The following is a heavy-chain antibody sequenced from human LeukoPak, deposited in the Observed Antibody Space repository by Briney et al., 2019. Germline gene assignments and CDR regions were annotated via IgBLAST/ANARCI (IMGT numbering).Heavy chain of an antibody. D-gene: IGHD3-22*01. CDR2: IYYSGST. Sequence: KPSETLSLTCTVSGGSISSGGYYWSWIRQHPGKGLEWIGYIYYSGSTNYNPSLKSRVTISVDTSKNQFSLKLSSVTAADTAVYYCARGPPYPGTMIVVRRQGYVYWGQGTLVTVSS. CDR1: GGSISSGGYY. CDR3: ARGPPYPGTMIVVRRQGYVY. J-gene: IGHJ4*02. V-gene: IGHV4-31*03.